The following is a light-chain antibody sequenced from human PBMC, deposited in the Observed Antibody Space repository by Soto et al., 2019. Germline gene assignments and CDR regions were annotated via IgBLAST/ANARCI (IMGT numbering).Light chain of an antibody. V-gene: IGKV3-15*01. J-gene: IGKJ4*01. CDR1: QSVSSN. CDR2: GAS. CDR3: QQYGSSPLT. Sequence: EKALTQSPVTLSLSPGERATLSCRASQSVSSNLAWYQQRPGQAPRLLIYGASTRASGVPDRFSGSGSGTEFILTISSPQSEDSAVYYCQQYGSSPLTFGGGTKV.